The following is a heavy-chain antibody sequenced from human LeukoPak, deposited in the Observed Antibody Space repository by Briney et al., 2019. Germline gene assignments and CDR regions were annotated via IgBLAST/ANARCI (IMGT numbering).Heavy chain of an antibody. J-gene: IGHJ3*02. V-gene: IGHV3-53*01. D-gene: IGHD1-1*01. CDR3: ARGHNWNDRGAFDI. CDR1: AFTVSSNY. Sequence: PGGSLRLSCAASAFTVSSNYMSWVRQAPGKGLEWVSAIYSGGSTYYADSVKGRFTISRDSSKNTLYLQMNSLRAEDTAVYYCARGHNWNDRGAFDIWGQGTMVTVSS. CDR2: IYSGGST.